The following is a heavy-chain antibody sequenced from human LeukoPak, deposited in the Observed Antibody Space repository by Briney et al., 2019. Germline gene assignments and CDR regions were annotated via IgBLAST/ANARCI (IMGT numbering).Heavy chain of an antibody. V-gene: IGHV3-23*01. J-gene: IGHJ4*02. Sequence: GGSLRLSCAASGFTFNNYAMSWVRQAPGKGLEWVSTLSGSGSSTYYADSVKGRFTISRDNSKNTLYLQMNSLRAEDTAVYYCAKGYYYDSSGSPFDYWGQGTLVTVSS. CDR1: GFTFNNYA. CDR3: AKGYYYDSSGSPFDY. CDR2: LSGSGSST. D-gene: IGHD3-22*01.